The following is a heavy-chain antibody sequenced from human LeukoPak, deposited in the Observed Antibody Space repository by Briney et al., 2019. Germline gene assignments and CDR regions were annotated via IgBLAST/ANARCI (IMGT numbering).Heavy chain of an antibody. CDR1: GGSISSGSYY. CDR3: ARVDYYDRVDY. D-gene: IGHD3-22*01. V-gene: IGHV4-61*02. Sequence: SETLSLTCTVSGGSISSGSYYWSWIRQPAGRGPEWIGRIYTSGSTNYNPSLKSRVTISVDTSKNQFSLKLSSVTAADTAVYYCARVDYYDRVDYWGQGTLVTVSS. CDR2: IYTSGST. J-gene: IGHJ4*02.